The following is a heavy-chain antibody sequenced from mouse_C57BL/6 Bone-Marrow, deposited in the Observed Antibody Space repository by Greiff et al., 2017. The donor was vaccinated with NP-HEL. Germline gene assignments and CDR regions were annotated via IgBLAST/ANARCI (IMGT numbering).Heavy chain of an antibody. CDR1: GFTFSDFY. V-gene: IGHV7-1*01. D-gene: IGHD1-1*01. CDR3: ARSVAEAMDY. J-gene: IGHJ4*01. CDR2: SRNKANDYTT. Sequence: EVMLVESGGGLVQSGRSLRLSCATSGFTFSDFYMEWVRQAPGKGLEWIAASRNKANDYTTEYSASVKGRFIVSRDTSQSILYLQMNALRAEDTAIYYCARSVAEAMDYWGQGTSVTVSS.